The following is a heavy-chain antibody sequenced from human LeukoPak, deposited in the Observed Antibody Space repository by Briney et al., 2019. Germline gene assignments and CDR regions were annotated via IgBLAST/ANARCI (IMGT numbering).Heavy chain of an antibody. CDR1: GYTFTSYG. J-gene: IGHJ2*01. CDR2: ISAYNGNT. D-gene: IGHD2-21*02. CDR3: ARAYCGGDCYPLSWYFDL. Sequence: GASVKVSCKASGYTFTSYGISWVRQAPGQGLEWMGWISAYNGNTNYAQKFQGRVTMTRDTFTSTVYMELSSLRSEDTAVYYCARAYCGGDCYPLSWYFDLWGRGTLVTVSS. V-gene: IGHV1-18*01.